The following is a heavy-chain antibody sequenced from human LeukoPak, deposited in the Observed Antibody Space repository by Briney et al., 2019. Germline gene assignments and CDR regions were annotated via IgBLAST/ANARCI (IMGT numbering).Heavy chain of an antibody. CDR1: GGTFSSYA. CDR2: IIPIFGTA. J-gene: IGHJ4*02. Sequence: ASVKVSCKASGGTFSSYAISWVRQAPGQGLEWMGGIIPIFGTANYAQKFQGGVTITTDESTSTAYMELSSLRSEDTAVYYCAISPRQFLGYWGQGTLVTVSS. D-gene: IGHD5-24*01. CDR3: AISPRQFLGY. V-gene: IGHV1-69*05.